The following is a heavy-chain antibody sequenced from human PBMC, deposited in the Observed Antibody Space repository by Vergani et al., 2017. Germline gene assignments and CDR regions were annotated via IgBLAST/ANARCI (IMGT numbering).Heavy chain of an antibody. V-gene: IGHV3-30*02. D-gene: IGHD2-2*01. CDR3: AKDFHSVVPAAMGVLYFDY. Sequence: QVQLVESGGGVVQPGGSLRLSCAASGFTFSGYRMHWVRQAPGKGLEWVAFIRYYGSNKYYADSVKGRFTISRDNSKNTLYLQMNSLRAEDTAVYYCAKDFHSVVPAAMGVLYFDYWGQGTLVTVSS. J-gene: IGHJ4*02. CDR2: IRYYGSNK. CDR1: GFTFSGYR.